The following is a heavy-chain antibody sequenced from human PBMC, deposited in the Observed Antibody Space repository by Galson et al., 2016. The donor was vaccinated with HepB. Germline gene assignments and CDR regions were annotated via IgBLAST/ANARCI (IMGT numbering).Heavy chain of an antibody. V-gene: IGHV3-48*02. CDR3: VREFDWSFDS. Sequence: SLRLSCAGSGFTLSSNSMNWVRQAPGTGLQWVAKISASGVTYHADSVWGRFTISRDDAKNALDLEMNRLRDEDTAVYFCVREFDWSFDSWGQGALVTVSS. J-gene: IGHJ4*02. CDR2: ISASGVT. D-gene: IGHD3-9*01. CDR1: GFTLSSNS.